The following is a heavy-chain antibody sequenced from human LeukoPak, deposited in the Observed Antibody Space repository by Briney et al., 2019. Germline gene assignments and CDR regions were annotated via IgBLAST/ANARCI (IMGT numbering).Heavy chain of an antibody. D-gene: IGHD2-2*02. CDR3: ARDECPLWSISCHRGFDP. Sequence: SETLSLTCSVSGGSISTYYWSWIRQSAGKGLEWIGRIYKSGSSNYIPSLKSRVSMSVVSSKNHFSLNLTSVTAEDTAVYYCARDECPLWSISCHRGFDPWGQGLLVTVSS. V-gene: IGHV4-4*07. J-gene: IGHJ5*02. CDR1: GGSISTYY. CDR2: IYKSGSS.